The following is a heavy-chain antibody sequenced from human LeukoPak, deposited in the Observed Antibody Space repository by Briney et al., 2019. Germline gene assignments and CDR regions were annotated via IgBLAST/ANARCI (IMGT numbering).Heavy chain of an antibody. Sequence: ASVKVSCKASGYTFTSYYMHWVRQAPGQGLDWMGIINPSGGSTSYAQKFQGRVTMTRDTSTRTVYMQLSSLRSEDTAVYYCARDRPPLYCSSTSCYTGYFDYWGQGTLVTVSS. CDR2: INPSGGST. V-gene: IGHV1-46*03. D-gene: IGHD2-2*02. CDR3: ARDRPPLYCSSTSCYTGYFDY. J-gene: IGHJ4*02. CDR1: GYTFTSYY.